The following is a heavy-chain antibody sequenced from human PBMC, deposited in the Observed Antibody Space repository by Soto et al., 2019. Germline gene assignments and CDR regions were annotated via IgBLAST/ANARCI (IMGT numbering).Heavy chain of an antibody. CDR2: ISSDGSST. CDR1: GFTFSGSW. V-gene: IGHV3-74*03. J-gene: IGHJ4*02. D-gene: IGHD1-1*01. Sequence: EVQLVESGGGLVQPGGSLRLSCAASGFTFSGSWMHWVRQAPGKGRVWFSRISSDGSSTTYADSVKGRFTISRDNAKNMLYLQMNSLRAEDTAVYYCATAGTGTFTYWGQGTLATVSS. CDR3: ATAGTGTFTY.